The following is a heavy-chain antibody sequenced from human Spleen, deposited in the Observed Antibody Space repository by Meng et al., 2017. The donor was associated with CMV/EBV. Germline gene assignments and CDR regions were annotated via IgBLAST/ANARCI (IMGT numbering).Heavy chain of an antibody. D-gene: IGHD2-21*02. Sequence: QVQLTESGPGLVKPSETLSLTCTVSGGSIRGYSWSWIRQPAGKGLEWIGRIYSSGSTNYNPSLKSRVTVSVDTSKTQFSLRLSSVTAADTAVYYCARVGAYCGGDCYLDYWGQGTLVTVSS. V-gene: IGHV4-4*07. J-gene: IGHJ4*02. CDR2: IYSSGST. CDR1: GGSIRGYS. CDR3: ARVGAYCGGDCYLDY.